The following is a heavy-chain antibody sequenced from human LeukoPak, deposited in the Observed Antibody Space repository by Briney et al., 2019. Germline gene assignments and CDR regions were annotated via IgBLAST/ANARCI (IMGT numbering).Heavy chain of an antibody. CDR2: IYYSGNT. D-gene: IGHD3-10*01. CDR3: ARDPVFRWFDP. J-gene: IGHJ5*02. CDR1: GGSISSSTYY. V-gene: IGHV4-39*07. Sequence: PSETLSLTCTVSGGSISSSTYYWGWIRQPPGKGLEWIGSIYYSGNTYYNPPLKSRVTISLDTSKNQFSLKLNSVTAADTAVYYCARDPVFRWFDPWGQGTLVTVSS.